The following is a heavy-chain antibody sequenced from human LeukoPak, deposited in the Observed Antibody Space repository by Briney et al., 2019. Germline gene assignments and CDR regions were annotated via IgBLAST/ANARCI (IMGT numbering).Heavy chain of an antibody. J-gene: IGHJ4*02. CDR3: ARGIALSRLCTTTSCYTYDY. D-gene: IGHD2-2*02. Sequence: SETLSLTCAVSGGSFSAYYWSWFRQPPGKGLEWLGEINHGGSTEYNPSLKSRVTISVDTSKNQVSLKLSSVTAADTAVYYCARGIALSRLCTTTSCYTYDYWGQGTLVTVSS. V-gene: IGHV4-34*01. CDR1: GGSFSAYY. CDR2: INHGGST.